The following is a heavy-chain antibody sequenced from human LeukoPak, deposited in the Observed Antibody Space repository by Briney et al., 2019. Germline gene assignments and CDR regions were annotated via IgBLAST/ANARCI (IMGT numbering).Heavy chain of an antibody. CDR1: GFTFDDYA. CDR2: ISWNSGSI. CDR3: AKEGGIVGAKGYCGMDV. V-gene: IGHV3-9*01. J-gene: IGHJ6*02. D-gene: IGHD1-26*01. Sequence: PGGSLRLSCAASGFTFDDYAMHWVRQAPGKGLEWVSGISWNSGSIGYADSVKGRFTISRDNAKNSLYLQMNSLRAEDTALYYCAKEGGIVGAKGYCGMDVWGQGTTVTVSS.